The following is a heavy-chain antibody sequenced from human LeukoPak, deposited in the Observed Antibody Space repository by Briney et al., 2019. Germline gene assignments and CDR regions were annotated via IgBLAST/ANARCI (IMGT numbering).Heavy chain of an antibody. Sequence: SGTLSLTCTVSGYSLSSDFYWGWIRQPPGKGLEWIATMFHSGSTYYNPSLESRVTISMDTSKNQFSLRLISVTAADTALYYCARFGTRDNCCHPGVDTWGQGTPVTVSS. J-gene: IGHJ5*02. CDR1: GYSLSSDFY. CDR2: MFHSGST. V-gene: IGHV4-38-2*02. CDR3: ARFGTRDNCCHPGVDT. D-gene: IGHD1-1*01.